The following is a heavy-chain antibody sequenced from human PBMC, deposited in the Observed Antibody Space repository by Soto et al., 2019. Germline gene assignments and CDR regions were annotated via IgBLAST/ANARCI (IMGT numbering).Heavy chain of an antibody. Sequence: QVQLQESGPGLVTPSGTLSLTCAVSGGSISSSNWWSWVRQPPGKGLEWIGEIYHSGSTNYNPALESGVTVSVDKSKNQFSLKLSPVTAADTAVYYCARVRHRGWELPDYWGQGTLVTVSS. CDR2: IYHSGST. J-gene: IGHJ4*02. D-gene: IGHD1-26*01. CDR3: ARVRHRGWELPDY. V-gene: IGHV4-4*02. CDR1: GGSISSSNW.